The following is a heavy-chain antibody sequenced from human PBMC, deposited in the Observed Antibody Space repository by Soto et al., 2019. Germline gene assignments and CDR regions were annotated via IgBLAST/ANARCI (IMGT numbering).Heavy chain of an antibody. V-gene: IGHV1-8*01. CDR3: ARTTGRGWFDP. J-gene: IGHJ5*02. D-gene: IGHD3-9*01. CDR1: GYTFTSYD. CDR2: MNPNSGNT. Sequence: QVQLVQSGADVNKRGASVEVSCKASGYTFTSYDINWVRQATGPGLEWMGSMNPNSGNTGYAQKIQGRVTMTRNTSISTAYMELSSLRSEDTAVYYCARTTGRGWFDPWGQGTLVTVSS.